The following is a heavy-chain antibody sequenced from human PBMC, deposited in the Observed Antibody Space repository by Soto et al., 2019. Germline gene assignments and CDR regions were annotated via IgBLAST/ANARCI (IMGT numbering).Heavy chain of an antibody. Sequence: ASVKVSCKASGYTFTSYAMHWVRQAPGQRLEWMGWINAGNGNTKYSQKFQGRVTITRDTSASTAYMELSSLRSEDTAVYYCARWFWSIAARPDPNDYCYGMDVWGQGTTVTVSS. D-gene: IGHD6-6*01. CDR2: INAGNGNT. J-gene: IGHJ6*02. CDR3: ARWFWSIAARPDPNDYCYGMDV. CDR1: GYTFTSYA. V-gene: IGHV1-3*01.